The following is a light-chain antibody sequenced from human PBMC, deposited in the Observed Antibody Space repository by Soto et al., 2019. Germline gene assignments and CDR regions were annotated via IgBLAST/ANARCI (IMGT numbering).Light chain of an antibody. Sequence: QSALTQPASVSGSPGQSITISCTGTSSDVGGYNFVSWYQQHPGKAPKLMIYEVSNRPSGVSNRFSGSKSGNTASLTISGLQAEDEADYYCSSYTSSITLVFGGGTQLTVL. CDR2: EVS. V-gene: IGLV2-14*01. CDR3: SSYTSSITLV. CDR1: SSDVGGYNF. J-gene: IGLJ2*01.